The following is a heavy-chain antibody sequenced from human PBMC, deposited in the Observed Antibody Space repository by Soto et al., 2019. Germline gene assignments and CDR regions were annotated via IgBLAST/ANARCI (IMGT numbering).Heavy chain of an antibody. V-gene: IGHV3-43*01. CDR3: ATALDYGDYQDAFDI. D-gene: IGHD4-17*01. CDR1: GFTFDDYT. CDR2: ISWDGGST. J-gene: IGHJ3*02. Sequence: DVQLVESGGVVVQPGGSLRLSCAASGFTFDDYTMHWVRQAPGKGLEWVSLISWDGGSTYYADSVKGRFTISRDNSKNSLYLQMNSLRTEDTALYYCATALDYGDYQDAFDIWGQGTMVTVSS.